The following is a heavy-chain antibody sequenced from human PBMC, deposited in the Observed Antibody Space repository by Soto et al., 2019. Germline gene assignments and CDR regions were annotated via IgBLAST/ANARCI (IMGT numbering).Heavy chain of an antibody. J-gene: IGHJ6*02. CDR3: VKDVGPYITIPTGDV. CDR2: ISWNSDSI. D-gene: IGHD3-3*01. Sequence: EVQLVESGGGLVQPGRSLRLSCAASGFTFNDHGMHWVQQAPGKGLEWVSGISWNSDSIAYADSVRGRFTISRDNAKNSLYLQMNFLRAEDTAFYYCVKDVGPYITIPTGDVWGQGTTVTVSS. CDR1: GFTFNDHG. V-gene: IGHV3-9*01.